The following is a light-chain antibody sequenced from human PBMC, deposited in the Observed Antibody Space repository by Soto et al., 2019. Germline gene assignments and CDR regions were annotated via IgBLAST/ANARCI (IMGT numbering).Light chain of an antibody. CDR2: DVS. V-gene: IGLV2-14*01. J-gene: IGLJ1*01. Sequence: QSVLTQPASVSGSPGQSITISCTGTSSDVGAYTYVSWYQQHPGKAPKLMIYDVSNRPSGVSNRFSGSKSGNTAFLIISGLQAEDEADYYCTSYTSNSTPDVFGGGTKLTVL. CDR3: TSYTSNSTPDV. CDR1: SSDVGAYTY.